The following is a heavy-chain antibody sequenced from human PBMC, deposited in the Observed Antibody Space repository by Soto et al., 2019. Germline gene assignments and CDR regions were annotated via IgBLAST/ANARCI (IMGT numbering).Heavy chain of an antibody. Sequence: EVQLLESGGGFVKPGGSLRLSCATSGFTFSKAWVGWVRLAPGKGLEWVGRIMGKTGGGTTDYAAPVKGRFTISRDDSKSTLYLQMNSLKTEDTAFYYCARDFYGGYTYGPGDYWGQGALVAVSS. CDR2: IMGKTGGGTT. D-gene: IGHD5-18*01. CDR1: GFTFSKAW. V-gene: IGHV3-15*01. J-gene: IGHJ4*02. CDR3: ARDFYGGYTYGPGDY.